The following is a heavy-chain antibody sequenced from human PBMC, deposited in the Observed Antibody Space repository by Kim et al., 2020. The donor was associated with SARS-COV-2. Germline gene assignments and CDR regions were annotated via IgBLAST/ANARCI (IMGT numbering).Heavy chain of an antibody. CDR1: GYTFTSYY. CDR3: ARDGGPVGRYYGHFDS. Sequence: ASVKVSCKASGYTFTSYYMHWVRQAPGQGLSWIVLIPPSGGSTSYAQNFQGRATMTIDPSTSTVYMELSSLRSEDTAVYSCARDGGPVGRYYGHFDSWGQGTLVTVS. D-gene: IGHD1-26*01. V-gene: IGHV1-46*01. CDR2: IPPSGGST. J-gene: IGHJ4*02.